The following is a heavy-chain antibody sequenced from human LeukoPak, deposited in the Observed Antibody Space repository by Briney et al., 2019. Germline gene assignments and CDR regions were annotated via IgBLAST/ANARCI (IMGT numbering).Heavy chain of an antibody. Sequence: PGASVKVSCKASGYTFTSYAMNWVRQAPGQGLEWMGWISAYNGNTNYAQKLQGRVTMTTDTSTSTAYMELRSLRSDDTAVYYCARGASDSAYGDYAMDVWAKGPRSPSPQ. CDR2: ISAYNGNT. CDR1: GYTFTSYA. CDR3: ARGASDSAYGDYAMDV. D-gene: IGHD4-17*01. V-gene: IGHV1-18*01. J-gene: IGHJ6*04.